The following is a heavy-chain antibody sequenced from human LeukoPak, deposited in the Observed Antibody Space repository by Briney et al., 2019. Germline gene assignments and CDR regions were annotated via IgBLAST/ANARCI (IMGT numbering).Heavy chain of an antibody. CDR1: GASISNYF. J-gene: IGHJ3*02. CDR2: IHASAST. D-gene: IGHD2/OR15-2a*01. V-gene: IGHV4-4*07. CDR3: ARDDNSIYSDDAFDI. Sequence: PAETLSLTCSVSGASISNYFWSWLRQPAGKGLEWIGRIHASASTEYNPSLKSRVTMSVDTSKNQLSLKLTSVTAAHTAVYFCARDDNSIYSDDAFDIWGQGTLVTVSS.